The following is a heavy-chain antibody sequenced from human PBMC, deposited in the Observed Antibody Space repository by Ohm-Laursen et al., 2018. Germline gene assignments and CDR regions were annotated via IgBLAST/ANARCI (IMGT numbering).Heavy chain of an antibody. J-gene: IGHJ4*02. CDR3: AKLIQVGATTAYFDY. Sequence: SLRLSCTASGFTLSSYAMSWVRQAPGKGLEWVSAISGSGGSTYYADSVKGRFTISRDNSKNTLYLQMNSLRAEDTAVYYCAKLIQVGATTAYFDYWAREPWSSSPQ. CDR2: ISGSGGST. CDR1: GFTLSSYA. D-gene: IGHD1-26*01. V-gene: IGHV3-23*01.